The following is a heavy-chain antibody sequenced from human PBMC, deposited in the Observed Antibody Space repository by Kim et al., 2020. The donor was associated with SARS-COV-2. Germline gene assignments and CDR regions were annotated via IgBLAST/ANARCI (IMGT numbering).Heavy chain of an antibody. V-gene: IGHV3-33*05. D-gene: IGHD4-17*01. CDR2: ISYDGSNK. CDR3: ARTMYGDPTPTSYYYYGMDV. CDR1: GFTFSSYG. J-gene: IGHJ6*02. Sequence: GGSLRLSCAASGFTFSSYGMHWVRQAPGKGLEWVAVISYDGSNKYYADSVKGRFTISRDNSKNTLYLQMNSLRAEDTAVYYCARTMYGDPTPTSYYYYGMDVWGQGTTVTVSS.